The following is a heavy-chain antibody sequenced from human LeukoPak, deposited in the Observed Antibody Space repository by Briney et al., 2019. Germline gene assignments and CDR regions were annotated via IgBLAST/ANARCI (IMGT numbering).Heavy chain of an antibody. CDR2: ISGSGGST. Sequence: GASLRLSCAASGFTFSSYAMSWVRQAPGKGLEWVSAISGSGGSTYYADSVKGRFTISRDNSKNTLYLQMNSLRAEDTAVYYCTRDPVTYCGGDCWGQGTLVTVSS. CDR3: TRDPVTYCGGDC. D-gene: IGHD2-21*01. CDR1: GFTFSSYA. J-gene: IGHJ4*02. V-gene: IGHV3-23*01.